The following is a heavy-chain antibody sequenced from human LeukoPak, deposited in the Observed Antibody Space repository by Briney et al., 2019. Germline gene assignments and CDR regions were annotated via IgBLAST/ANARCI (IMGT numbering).Heavy chain of an antibody. D-gene: IGHD6-13*01. CDR1: GFTFSDHW. J-gene: IGHJ4*02. V-gene: IGHV3-7*01. CDR3: ARGSGSSWFDY. CDR2: IKQDGSEK. Sequence: GGSLRLSCAASGFTFSDHWMSWVRQAPGKGLEWVANIKQDGSEKYYVDSVKGRFTIFRDNAKNSLYLQMNSLRAEDTAVYYCARGSGSSWFDYWGQGTLVTVSS.